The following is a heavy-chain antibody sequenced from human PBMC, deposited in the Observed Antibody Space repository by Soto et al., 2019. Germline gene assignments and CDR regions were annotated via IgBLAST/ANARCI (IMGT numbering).Heavy chain of an antibody. D-gene: IGHD1-26*01. CDR1: FTFSMYS. J-gene: IGHJ5*02. CDR3: TRDEGGSYDSWFHP. CDR2: ISSGGTYI. Sequence: EVQVVESGGGLVKPGGSLRLSCSFTFSMYSMNWVRQAPGKGLEWVASISSGGTYIKYADSVQGRFTISRDNAKNSVSLQMNSLRFEDTAVYFCTRDEGGSYDSWFHPWGQGTLVTVSS. V-gene: IGHV3-21*01.